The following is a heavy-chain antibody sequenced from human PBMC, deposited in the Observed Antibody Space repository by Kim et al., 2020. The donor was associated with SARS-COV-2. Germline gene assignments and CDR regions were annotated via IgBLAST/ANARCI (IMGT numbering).Heavy chain of an antibody. CDR2: IYYSGST. V-gene: IGHV4-31*03. J-gene: IGHJ6*02. CDR3: ARDSSRGYSYGPIPYYGMDV. CDR1: GGSISSGGYY. Sequence: SETLSLTCTVSGGSISSGGYYWSWIRQHPGKGLEWIGYIYYSGSTYYNPSLKSRVTISVDTSKNQFSLKLSSVTAADTAVYYCARDSSRGYSYGPIPYYGMDVWGQGTTVTVSS. D-gene: IGHD5-18*01.